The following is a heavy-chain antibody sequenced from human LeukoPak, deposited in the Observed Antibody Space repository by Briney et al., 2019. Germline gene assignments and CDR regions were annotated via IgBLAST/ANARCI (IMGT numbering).Heavy chain of an antibody. Sequence: GGSLRLSXAASGFTFSGYAMSWVRQAPGKGLEWVAYITSSGSIIYYADSVKGRFTISRDNAKNSLYLQMNSLRAEDTAVYYCTRTQYSSGWTFDYWGQGTLVTVSS. V-gene: IGHV3-48*03. D-gene: IGHD6-19*01. J-gene: IGHJ4*02. CDR2: ITSSGSII. CDR1: GFTFSGYA. CDR3: TRTQYSSGWTFDY.